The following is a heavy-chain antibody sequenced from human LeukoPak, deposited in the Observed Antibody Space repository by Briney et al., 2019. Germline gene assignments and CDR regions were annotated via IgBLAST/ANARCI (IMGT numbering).Heavy chain of an antibody. Sequence: GGSLSLSCAASGFTFNNYAMSWVRQAPGKGLEWVSAISGSGGSTYYADSVKGRFTISRDNSKNTLYLQMNSLRAEDTAVYYCAKQSSGWFDYWGQGTLVTVSS. J-gene: IGHJ4*02. D-gene: IGHD6-19*01. V-gene: IGHV3-23*01. CDR3: AKQSSGWFDY. CDR2: ISGSGGST. CDR1: GFTFNNYA.